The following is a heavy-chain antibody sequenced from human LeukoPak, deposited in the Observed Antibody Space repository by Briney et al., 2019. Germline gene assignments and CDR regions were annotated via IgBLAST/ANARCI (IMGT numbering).Heavy chain of an antibody. V-gene: IGHV3-7*01. D-gene: IGHD4-17*01. CDR3: ARAEVTISTNY. CDR1: GFTFKSYW. Sequence: GGSLRLSCAASGFTFKSYWMSWVRQAPGKGLEWVANINHGGSEKYYVDPVKGRFSISRDNAKNSLYLQMNALRVEDTAVYYCARAEVTISTNYWGQGTLVTVSS. J-gene: IGHJ4*02. CDR2: INHGGSEK.